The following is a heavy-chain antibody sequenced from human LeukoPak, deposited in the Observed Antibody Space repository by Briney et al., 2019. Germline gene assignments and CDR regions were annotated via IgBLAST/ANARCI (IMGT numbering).Heavy chain of an antibody. CDR1: GFTVSSNY. J-gene: IGHJ4*02. Sequence: QPGGSLRLPCAASGFTVSSNYMSWVRQAPGKGLEWVSVIYSGGDTYYADSVKGRFTISRDNSKNTLYLQMNSLRAEDTAVYYCARVAVGAGTDYFDYWGQGTLVTVSS. CDR3: ARVAVGAGTDYFDY. CDR2: IYSGGDT. V-gene: IGHV3-53*01. D-gene: IGHD6-19*01.